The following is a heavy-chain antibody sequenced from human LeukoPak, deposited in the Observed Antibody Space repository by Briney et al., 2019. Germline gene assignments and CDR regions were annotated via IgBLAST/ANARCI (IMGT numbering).Heavy chain of an antibody. D-gene: IGHD2-2*01. CDR3: ARAGGYQLLATHYYYGMDV. V-gene: IGHV1-18*01. J-gene: IGHJ6*02. CDR1: GYTFTSYG. CDR2: ISAYNGNT. Sequence: ASVKVSCKASGYTFTSYGISWVRQAPGQGLEWMGWISAYNGNTNYAQKLQGRVTMTTDTSTSTAYMELRSLRSDDTAVYYCARAGGYQLLATHYYYGMDVWGQGTTVTVSS.